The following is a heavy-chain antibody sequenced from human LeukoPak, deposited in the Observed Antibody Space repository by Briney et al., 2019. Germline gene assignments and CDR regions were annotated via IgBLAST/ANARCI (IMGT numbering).Heavy chain of an antibody. J-gene: IGHJ4*02. CDR1: GYTFTGYY. D-gene: IGHD2-15*01. Sequence: ASVKVSCKASGYTFTGYYMHWVRQAPGQGLEWMGRINPNSGGTNYAQKFQGRVTMTRDTSISTAYMELSRLRSDDTAVYYCARGPLGAYSSGGSCAGDYWGQGTLVTVSS. V-gene: IGHV1-2*06. CDR2: INPNSGGT. CDR3: ARGPLGAYSSGGSCAGDY.